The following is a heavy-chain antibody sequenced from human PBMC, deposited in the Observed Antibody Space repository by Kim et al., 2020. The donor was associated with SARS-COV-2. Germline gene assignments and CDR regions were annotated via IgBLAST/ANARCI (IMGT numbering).Heavy chain of an antibody. V-gene: IGHV4-30-2*01. Sequence: YYNPSLRSRVTISVDRSKNQFSLKLSSVTAADTAVYYCARSVAGGDYFDYWGQGTLVTVSS. D-gene: IGHD6-19*01. J-gene: IGHJ4*02. CDR3: ARSVAGGDYFDY.